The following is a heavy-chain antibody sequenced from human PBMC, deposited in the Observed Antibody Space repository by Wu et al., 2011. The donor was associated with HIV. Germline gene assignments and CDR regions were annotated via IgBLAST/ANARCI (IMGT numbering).Heavy chain of an antibody. Sequence: QVQPVQSGAEVKKPGSSVKVSCKASGGTFNSYAISWVRQAPGQGLEWMGGIIAIFGTANYAQKFQGRVTITADKSTTTTYMELNNLRSEDTAVYYCASLQQIVPDYEDTSGLAAFDVWGQGTLVSVSS. D-gene: IGHD3-22*01. CDR1: GGTFNSYA. CDR3: ASLQQIVPDYEDTSGLAAFDV. J-gene: IGHJ3*01. CDR2: IIAIFGTA. V-gene: IGHV1-69*14.